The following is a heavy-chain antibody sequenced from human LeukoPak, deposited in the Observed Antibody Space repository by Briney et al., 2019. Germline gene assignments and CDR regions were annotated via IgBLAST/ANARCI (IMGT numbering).Heavy chain of an antibody. Sequence: PGGSLRLSCAASGFTFSSYAMSWVRQAPGKGLEWVSAISGSGGSTYYADSVKGRFTISRDNSKNTLYLQMNSLRAGDTAVYYCAKTLYSSSSGGIDYWGQGTLVTVSS. CDR1: GFTFSSYA. V-gene: IGHV3-23*01. D-gene: IGHD6-6*01. CDR2: ISGSGGST. CDR3: AKTLYSSSSGGIDY. J-gene: IGHJ4*02.